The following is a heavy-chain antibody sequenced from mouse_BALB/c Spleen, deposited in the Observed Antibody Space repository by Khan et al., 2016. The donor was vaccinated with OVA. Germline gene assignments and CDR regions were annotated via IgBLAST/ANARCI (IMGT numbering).Heavy chain of an antibody. CDR3: ASHLTGSFAY. J-gene: IGHJ3*01. V-gene: IGHV5-6*01. D-gene: IGHD4-1*01. CDR1: GFTFSTYG. CDR2: INSDGDCT. Sequence: EVKLVESGGDLVKPGGSLRLSCAASGFTFSTYGMSWVRQPPDKRLEWVATINSDGDCTYYPDTVKGRFTISRNNAENTLYLQMSSLKSEDTAIYYCASHLTGSFAYWGQGTLVTVSA.